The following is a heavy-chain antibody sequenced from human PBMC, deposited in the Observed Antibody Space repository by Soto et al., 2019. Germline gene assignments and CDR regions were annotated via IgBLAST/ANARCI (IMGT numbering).Heavy chain of an antibody. D-gene: IGHD5-12*01. V-gene: IGHV1-69*06. CDR1: GGTFSSYT. Sequence: QVQPVQSGAEVKKPGSSVKVSCKASGGTFSSYTISWVRQAPGQGLEWMGGIIPILGTPNYAQKSQGRVTITADKSTSTAYRELSSLRSEDTAVYYCARGRVRRDGYNWNWYFDLWGRGTLVTVSS. CDR3: ARGRVRRDGYNWNWYFDL. J-gene: IGHJ2*01. CDR2: IIPILGTP.